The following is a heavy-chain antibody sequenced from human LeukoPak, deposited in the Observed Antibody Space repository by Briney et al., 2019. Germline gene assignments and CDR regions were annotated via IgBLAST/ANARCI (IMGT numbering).Heavy chain of an antibody. CDR3: ARDRWVGATGGDY. J-gene: IGHJ4*02. CDR1: GYTFSTYG. CDR2: ISGHNGNA. V-gene: IGHV1-18*01. D-gene: IGHD1-26*01. Sequence: ASVKVSCKASGYTFSTYGVSWVRQAPGQGLEWMGWISGHNGNANYAQKVQGRVTMTTDTSTSTAYMELRSLRSDDTAVYYCARDRWVGATGGDYWGQGTLVTVSS.